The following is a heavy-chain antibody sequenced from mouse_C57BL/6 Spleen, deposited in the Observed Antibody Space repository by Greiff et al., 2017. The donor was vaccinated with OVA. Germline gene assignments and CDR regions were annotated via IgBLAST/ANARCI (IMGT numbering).Heavy chain of an antibody. CDR2: IDPETGGT. CDR3: TRPYGSSYERYFDV. J-gene: IGHJ1*03. V-gene: IGHV1-15*01. D-gene: IGHD1-1*01. Sequence: VNVVESGAELVRPGASVTLSCKASGYTFTDYEMHWVKQTPVHGLEWIGAIDPETGGTAYNQKFKGKAILTADKSSSTAYMELRSLTSEDSAVYYCTRPYGSSYERYFDVWGTGTTVTVSS. CDR1: GYTFTDYE.